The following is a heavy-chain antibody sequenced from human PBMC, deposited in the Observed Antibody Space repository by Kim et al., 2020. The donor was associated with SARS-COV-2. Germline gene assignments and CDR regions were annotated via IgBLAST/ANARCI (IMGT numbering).Heavy chain of an antibody. V-gene: IGHV4-39*01. CDR2: LYYSVST. D-gene: IGHD3-16*01. Sequence: SETLSLTCTVSGGSISSSRYYWGWIRQPPGKGLEWIGSLYYSVSTYYNPSLKSRVTISVDTSKNQFSLKLSSVPAADTALDYCARHPGWGGDDYGMDVWG. CDR3: ARHPGWGGDDYGMDV. CDR1: GGSISSSRYY. J-gene: IGHJ6*01.